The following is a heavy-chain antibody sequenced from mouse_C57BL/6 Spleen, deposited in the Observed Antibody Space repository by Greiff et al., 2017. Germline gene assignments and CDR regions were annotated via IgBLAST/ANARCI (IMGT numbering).Heavy chain of an antibody. CDR3: ARAYDYYFDY. V-gene: IGHV5-6*01. J-gene: IGHJ2*01. Sequence: EVMLVESGGDLVKPGGSLKLSCAASGFTFSSYGMSWVRQTPDKRLEWVATISSGGSYNYYPDSVKGRFTISRDNAKNTLYLQMSSLKSEDTAMYYCARAYDYYFDYWGQGTTLTVSS. CDR2: ISSGGSYN. CDR1: GFTFSSYG. D-gene: IGHD2-4*01.